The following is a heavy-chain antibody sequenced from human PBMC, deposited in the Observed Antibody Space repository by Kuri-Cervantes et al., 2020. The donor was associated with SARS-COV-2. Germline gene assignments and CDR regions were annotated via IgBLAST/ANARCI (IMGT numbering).Heavy chain of an antibody. CDR2: ISDSGST. V-gene: IGHV4-59*08. D-gene: IGHD6-13*01. CDR3: ASSSRAGTHFDY. J-gene: IGHJ4*02. CDR1: GGSITNYY. Sequence: SETLSLTCTVSGGSITNYYWSWIRQPPGKGLEWIGYISDSGSTSFKPSLRSRVTISIDTSKTQFSLNLSSVTAADTAVYYCASSSRAGTHFDYWGQGTLVTVSS.